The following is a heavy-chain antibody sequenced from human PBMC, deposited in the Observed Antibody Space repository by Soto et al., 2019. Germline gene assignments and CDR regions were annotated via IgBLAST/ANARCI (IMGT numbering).Heavy chain of an antibody. CDR2: IIPIFGTA. CDR1: GGTFSSYA. D-gene: IGHD5-18*01. V-gene: IGHV1-69*13. CDR3: ARVKVGWCWLRGYSYGYSYYYYYGMDV. Sequence: GASVKVSCKASGGTFSSYAISWVRQAPGQGLEWMGGIIPIFGTANYAQKFQGRVTITADESTSTAYMELSSLRSEDTAVYYFARVKVGWCWLRGYSYGYSYYYYYGMDVWGQGTTVTVSS. J-gene: IGHJ6*02.